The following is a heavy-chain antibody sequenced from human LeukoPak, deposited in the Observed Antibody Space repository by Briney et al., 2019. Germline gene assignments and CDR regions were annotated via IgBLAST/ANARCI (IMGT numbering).Heavy chain of an antibody. V-gene: IGHV3-23*01. Sequence: GGSLRLSCAASGFTFSSHAMSWVRQAPGKGREWVSAISGSGGSTYYADSVKGRFTISRDNSKNTLYLQMNSLRAEDTAVYYCAQSASSSSWYYGYWGQGTLVTVSS. D-gene: IGHD6-13*01. J-gene: IGHJ4*02. CDR1: GFTFSSHA. CDR2: ISGSGGST. CDR3: AQSASSSSWYYGY.